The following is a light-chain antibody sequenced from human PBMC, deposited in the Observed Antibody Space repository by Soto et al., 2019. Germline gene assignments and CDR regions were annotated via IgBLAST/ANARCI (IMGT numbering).Light chain of an antibody. Sequence: DIQMTQSPSSLSASVGDRVTITCQASQDISNYFNWYQQNTGKAPKLLIYDASTLETGVSSRFSGSGSGTDFTFTISSLQPEDIATYYCQQYDNLPPYTFGQGTKLEIK. CDR3: QQYDNLPPYT. J-gene: IGKJ2*01. CDR1: QDISNY. V-gene: IGKV1-33*01. CDR2: DAS.